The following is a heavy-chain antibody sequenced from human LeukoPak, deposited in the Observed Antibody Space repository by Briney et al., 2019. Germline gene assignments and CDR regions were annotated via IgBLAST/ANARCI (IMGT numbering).Heavy chain of an antibody. CDR2: INHSGST. J-gene: IGHJ3*02. CDR3: ARGYYDSSGYSSREDAFDI. V-gene: IGHV4-34*01. D-gene: IGHD3-22*01. CDR1: GGSFSGYY. Sequence: SETLSLTCAVYGGSFSGYYWSWIRQPPGKGLEWIGEINHSGSTNYNPSLKSRVTISVDASKNQFSLKLSSVTAADTAVYYCARGYYDSSGYSSREDAFDIWGQGTMVTVSS.